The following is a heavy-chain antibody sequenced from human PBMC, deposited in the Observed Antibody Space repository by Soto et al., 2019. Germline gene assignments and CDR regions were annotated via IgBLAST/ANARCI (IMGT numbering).Heavy chain of an antibody. CDR1: GFTFSSYA. J-gene: IGHJ5*01. Sequence: EVHLLESGGNVVQPGGSLRLYCAASGFTFSSYAMNWVRQAPGKGLEWVSSISANGRNTYYADSVKGRFTISRDRSKNTLYPQLDTLRGEDMTIYYCATDLSSLGWLALGAPFDSWGEGTMVTVSA. CDR2: ISANGRNT. D-gene: IGHD5-18*01. V-gene: IGHV3-23*01. CDR3: ATDLSSLGWLALGAPFDS.